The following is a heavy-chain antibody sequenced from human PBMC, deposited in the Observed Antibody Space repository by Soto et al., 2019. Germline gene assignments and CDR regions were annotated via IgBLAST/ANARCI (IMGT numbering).Heavy chain of an antibody. CDR1: GYTFTSYY. V-gene: IGHV1-46*01. Sequence: QVQLLQSGAEVKKPGASVKVSCKASGYTFTSYYMHWVRQAPGQGLEWMGIINPSGGSTHYAQMSQRRVTMARDTSTSTVYMELSSQRSEDTAVYYCARGPDSSGYYWPDYWGKRTLVTVSS. J-gene: IGHJ4*02. D-gene: IGHD3-22*01. CDR2: INPSGGST. CDR3: ARGPDSSGYYWPDY.